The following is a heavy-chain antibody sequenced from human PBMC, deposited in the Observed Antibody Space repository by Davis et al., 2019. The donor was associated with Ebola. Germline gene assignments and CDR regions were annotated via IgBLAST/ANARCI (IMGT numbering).Heavy chain of an antibody. CDR2: TYSGGDT. CDR3: ASDRGIICSGDSCYRYGMDV. Sequence: GESLKISCAASGFTVRSNYMTWVRQAPGKGLEWVSVTYSGGDTYYADSVKGRFTISRDNSKNTLYLQMNSLRVEDTAVYYCASDRGIICSGDSCYRYGMDVWGQGTTVTVSS. V-gene: IGHV3-53*01. J-gene: IGHJ6*02. CDR1: GFTVRSNY. D-gene: IGHD2-15*01.